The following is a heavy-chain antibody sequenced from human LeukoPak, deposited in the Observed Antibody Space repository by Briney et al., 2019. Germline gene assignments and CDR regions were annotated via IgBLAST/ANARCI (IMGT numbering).Heavy chain of an antibody. Sequence: SETLSLTCTVSGGSISSGGYYWSWIRQPPGKGLEWIGYIYHSGSTYYNPSLKSQVTISVDRSENQFSLKLSSVTAADTAVYYCASLIGSGRRTGYYFDYWGQGTLVTVSS. J-gene: IGHJ4*02. V-gene: IGHV4-30-2*01. CDR3: ASLIGSGRRTGYYFDY. D-gene: IGHD3-10*01. CDR2: IYHSGST. CDR1: GGSISSGGYY.